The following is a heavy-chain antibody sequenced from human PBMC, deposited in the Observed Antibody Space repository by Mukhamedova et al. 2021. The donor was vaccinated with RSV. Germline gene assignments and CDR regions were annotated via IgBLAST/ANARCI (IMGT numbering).Heavy chain of an antibody. J-gene: IGHJ4*02. V-gene: IGHV1-46*01. CDR2: INPRGDST. CDR3: ARGLSSGLLDY. D-gene: IGHD6-19*01. Sequence: GLEWMGVINPRGDSTSYGQKFQGRVNMTRDTSTSTVYMGLSSLRSEDTAVHYCARGLSSGLLDYWGQGTLVTVSS.